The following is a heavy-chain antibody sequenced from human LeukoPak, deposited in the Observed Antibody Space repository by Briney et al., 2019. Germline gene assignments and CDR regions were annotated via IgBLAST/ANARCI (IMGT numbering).Heavy chain of an antibody. CDR3: ARTLKREYSYGPSYYYGMDV. CDR1: GGSVSSGSYY. V-gene: IGHV4-39*07. J-gene: IGHJ6*02. Sequence: SETLSLTCTVSGGSVSSGSYYWSWIRQPAGKGLEWIGEINHSGSTNYNPSLKSRVTISVDTSKNQFSLKLSSVTAADTAVYYCARTLKREYSYGPSYYYGMDVWGQGTTVTVSS. D-gene: IGHD5-18*01. CDR2: INHSGST.